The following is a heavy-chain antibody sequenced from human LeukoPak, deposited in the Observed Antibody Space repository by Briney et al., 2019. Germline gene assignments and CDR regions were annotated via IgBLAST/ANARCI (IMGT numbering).Heavy chain of an antibody. Sequence: SETLSLTCTVSGGFISSYYWSWIRQPAGKGLEWIGRIYTSGSTNYNPSLKSRVTMSVDTSKNQFSLKLSSVTAADTAVYYCARDLEGSSWASYDAFDIWGQGTMVTVSS. J-gene: IGHJ3*02. CDR2: IYTSGST. CDR3: ARDLEGSSWASYDAFDI. V-gene: IGHV4-4*07. CDR1: GGFISSYY. D-gene: IGHD6-13*01.